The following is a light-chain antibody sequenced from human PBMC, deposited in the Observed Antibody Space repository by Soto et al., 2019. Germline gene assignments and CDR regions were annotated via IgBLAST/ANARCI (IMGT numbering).Light chain of an antibody. CDR2: EVS. J-gene: IGLJ1*01. Sequence: QSALTQPASESGSPGQSITISCTGTSSDVGGYNYVSWYQQHPGKAPKLMIYEVSTRPSGVSNRFSGSKSGNTASLTVSGLQAEDEADYYCSSYTSSRIYVFGTGTKLTVL. CDR1: SSDVGGYNY. CDR3: SSYTSSRIYV. V-gene: IGLV2-14*01.